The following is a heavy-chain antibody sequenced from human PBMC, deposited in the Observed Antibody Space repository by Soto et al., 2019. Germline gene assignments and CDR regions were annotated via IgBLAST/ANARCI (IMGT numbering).Heavy chain of an antibody. CDR3: VKDLRYCSSTSCSNWFDP. CDR2: ISSNGGST. V-gene: IGHV3-64D*06. CDR1: GFTFSSYA. J-gene: IGHJ5*02. Sequence: GGALRLSRLASGFTFSSYAIHWVRPAPGKGLEYVSAISSNGGSTYYADSVKGRFTISRDNSKNTLYLQMSSLRAEDTAVYYCVKDLRYCSSTSCSNWFDPWGQGTLVTVSS. D-gene: IGHD2-2*01.